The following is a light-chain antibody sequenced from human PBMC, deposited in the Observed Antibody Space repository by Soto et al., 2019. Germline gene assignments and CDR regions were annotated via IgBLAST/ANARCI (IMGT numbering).Light chain of an antibody. V-gene: IGLV2-14*03. J-gene: IGLJ3*02. CDR1: SSDVGGYNY. Sequence: QSALTQPASVSGSPGQSITISCTGTSSDVGGYNYVSWYQQYPGKAPKLMIYDVSNRPSGVSNRFSGSKSGNTASLTISGLQAEDEADYYCSSYTSSSTLEGVFGGGTQLTVL. CDR2: DVS. CDR3: SSYTSSSTLEGV.